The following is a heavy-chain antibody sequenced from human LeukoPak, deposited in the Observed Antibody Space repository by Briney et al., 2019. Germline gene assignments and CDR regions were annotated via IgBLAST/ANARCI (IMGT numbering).Heavy chain of an antibody. V-gene: IGHV3-21*01. J-gene: IGHJ4*02. D-gene: IGHD5-24*01. Sequence: GGSLRLSCEASGLTFSNFWMTWLRQAPGKGLEWVSSISSSSSYIYYADSVKGRFTISRDNAKNSLYLQMNSLRAEDTAVYYCARGDGYPRYWGQGTLVTVSS. CDR2: ISSSSSYI. CDR1: GLTFSNFW. CDR3: ARGDGYPRY.